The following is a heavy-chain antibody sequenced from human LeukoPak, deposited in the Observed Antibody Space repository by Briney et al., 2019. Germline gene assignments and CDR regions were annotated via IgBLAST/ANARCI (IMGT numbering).Heavy chain of an antibody. Sequence: GRSLRLSCAASGFTFSSYGMHWVRQAPGKGLEWVAVIWYDGSNKYYADSVKGRFTISRDSSKNTLYLQMNSLRAEDTAVYYCARETLGYCSSTSCFGWFDPWGQGTLVTVS. V-gene: IGHV3-33*01. CDR2: IWYDGSNK. CDR3: ARETLGYCSSTSCFGWFDP. CDR1: GFTFSSYG. J-gene: IGHJ5*02. D-gene: IGHD2-2*01.